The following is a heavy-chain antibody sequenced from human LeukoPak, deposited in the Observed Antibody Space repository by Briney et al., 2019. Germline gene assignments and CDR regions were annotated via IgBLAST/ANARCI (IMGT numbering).Heavy chain of an antibody. D-gene: IGHD3-3*01. CDR2: IIPIFGTA. CDR1: GGTFSSYA. Sequence: SVTVSCTASGGTFSSYAISWVRQAPGQGLEWMGGIIPIFGTANYAQKFQGRVTITADESTSTAYMELSSLRSEDTAVYYCARDGRYYDFWSGSSSGDPYYFDYWGQGTLVTVSS. J-gene: IGHJ4*02. V-gene: IGHV1-69*13. CDR3: ARDGRYYDFWSGSSSGDPYYFDY.